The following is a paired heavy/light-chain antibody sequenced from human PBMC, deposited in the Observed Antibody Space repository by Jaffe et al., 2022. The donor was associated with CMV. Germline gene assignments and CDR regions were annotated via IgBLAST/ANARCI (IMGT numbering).Heavy chain of an antibody. V-gene: IGHV2-26*01. J-gene: IGHJ6*02. Sequence: QVTLKESGPVLVKPTETLTLTCTVSGFSLSNARMGVSWIRQPPGKALEWLAHIFSNDEKSYSTSLKSRLTISKDTSKSQVVLTMTNMDPVDTATYYCARIRDYYDSSGYYYDLHYYYYGMDVWGQGTTVTVSS. D-gene: IGHD3-22*01. CDR2: IFSNDEK. CDR3: ARIRDYYDSSGYYYDLHYYYYGMDV. CDR1: GFSLSNARMG.
Light chain of an antibody. J-gene: IGKJ1*01. CDR2: AAS. CDR3: QQSYSTRWT. V-gene: IGKV1-39*01. Sequence: DIQMTQSPSSLSASVGDRVTITCRASQSISSYLNWYQQKPGKAPKLLIYAASSLQSGVPSRFSGSGSGTDFTLTISSLQPEDFATYYCQQSYSTRWTFGQGTKVEIK. CDR1: QSISSY.